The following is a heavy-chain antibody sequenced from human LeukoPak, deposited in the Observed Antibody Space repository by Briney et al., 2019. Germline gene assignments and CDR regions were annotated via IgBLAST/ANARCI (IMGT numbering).Heavy chain of an antibody. CDR3: ARASRYYDYVWGSYRYEVFDY. CDR2: ISSSGSTI. J-gene: IGHJ4*02. CDR1: GFTFSDYY. D-gene: IGHD3-16*02. Sequence: GGSLRLSCAASGFTFSDYYMSWIRQAPGKGLEWVSYISSSGSTIYYADSVKGRFTISRDNAKNSLYLQMNSLRAEDTAVYYCARASRYYDYVWGSYRYEVFDYWGQGTLVTVSS. V-gene: IGHV3-11*04.